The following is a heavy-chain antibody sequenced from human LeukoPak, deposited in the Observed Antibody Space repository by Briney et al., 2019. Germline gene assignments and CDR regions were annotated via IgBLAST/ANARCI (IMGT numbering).Heavy chain of an antibody. Sequence: SGPALVKPTQTLTLTCTFSGFSLSTSGMCVSWIRRPPGKALEWLALIDWDDDKHYSTSLKTRLTISKDTSKNQVVLTMTNMDPVDTATYYCARILSRNYYDSSGYLDYWGQGTLVTVSS. J-gene: IGHJ4*02. CDR1: GFSLSTSGMC. CDR2: IDWDDDK. D-gene: IGHD3-22*01. CDR3: ARILSRNYYDSSGYLDY. V-gene: IGHV2-70*01.